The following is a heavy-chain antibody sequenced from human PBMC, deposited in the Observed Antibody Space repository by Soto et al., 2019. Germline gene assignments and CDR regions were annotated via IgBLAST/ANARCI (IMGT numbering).Heavy chain of an antibody. CDR1: GFSLTTTGVG. CDR2: IYWDDDK. D-gene: IGHD1-7*01. V-gene: IGHV2-5*02. Sequence: QITLKESGPTLVKPTETLTLTCTFSGFSLTTTGVGVGWIRQPPGKALEWLALIYWDDDKRYSPSLTSRLTITKDTSKNHVVLTMTNMDPVDTATYYCAHRLTLHTDWNYRRFDSWGQGTLVTVSS. J-gene: IGHJ4*02. CDR3: AHRLTLHTDWNYRRFDS.